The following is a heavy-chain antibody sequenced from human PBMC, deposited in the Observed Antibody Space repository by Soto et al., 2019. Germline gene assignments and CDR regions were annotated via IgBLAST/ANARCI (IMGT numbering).Heavy chain of an antibody. CDR1: GFTFSSYS. CDR3: ARPTYDFWSGYYDAFDI. V-gene: IGHV3-74*01. Sequence: GGSLRLSCAASGFTFSSYSMSWVRQAPGKGLEWVSRINSDGSSTSYADSVKGRFTISRDNAKNTLYLQMNSLRAEDTAVYYCARPTYDFWSGYYDAFDIWGQGTMVTVSS. D-gene: IGHD3-3*01. J-gene: IGHJ3*02. CDR2: INSDGSST.